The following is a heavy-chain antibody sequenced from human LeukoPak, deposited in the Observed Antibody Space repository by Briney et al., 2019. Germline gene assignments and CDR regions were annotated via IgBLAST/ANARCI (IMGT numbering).Heavy chain of an antibody. Sequence: GGSLRLSCAASGFTVSSYWMSWVRQAPGKGLEWVANVKQDGSETYYMDSLRGRFTISRDNAKNSLYLQMNSLRAEDTAVYYCARDTNREQDIWGQGTTVTVSS. V-gene: IGHV3-7*01. D-gene: IGHD3-3*01. J-gene: IGHJ6*02. CDR1: GFTVSSYW. CDR2: VKQDGSET. CDR3: ARDTNREQDI.